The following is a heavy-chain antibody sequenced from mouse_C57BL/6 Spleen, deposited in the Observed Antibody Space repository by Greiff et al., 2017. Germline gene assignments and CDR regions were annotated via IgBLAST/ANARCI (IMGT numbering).Heavy chain of an antibody. CDR2: IDPSDSET. V-gene: IGHV1-52*01. J-gene: IGHJ2*01. D-gene: IGHD1-1*01. CDR1: GYTFTSYW. CDR3: ARDYYGSSYLDY. Sequence: QVQLQQPGAELVRPGSSVKLSCKASGYTFTSYWMHWVKQRPIQGLEWIGNIDPSDSETPYNQKFKDKATLTVDKSSSTAYMQLSSLTSEDSAVYYCARDYYGSSYLDYWGQGTTLTVSS.